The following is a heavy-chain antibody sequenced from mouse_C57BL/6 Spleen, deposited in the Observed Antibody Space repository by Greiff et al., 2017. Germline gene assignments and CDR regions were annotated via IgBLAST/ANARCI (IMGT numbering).Heavy chain of an antibody. D-gene: IGHD2-1*01. J-gene: IGHJ2*01. Sequence: EVQLQESGPGMVKPSQSLSLTCTVTGYSITSGYDWHWIRHFPGNKLEWMGYISYSGSTNYNPYLKSRISITHDTSNNHFFLKLISVPTEDTATYYCARAGYYGNYFDYWGQGTTLTVSS. CDR2: ISYSGST. CDR1: GYSITSGYD. V-gene: IGHV3-1*01. CDR3: ARAGYYGNYFDY.